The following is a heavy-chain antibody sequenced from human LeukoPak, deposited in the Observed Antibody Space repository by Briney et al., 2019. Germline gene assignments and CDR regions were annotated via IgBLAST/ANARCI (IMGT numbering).Heavy chain of an antibody. CDR1: GFTVSSNY. V-gene: IGHV3-66*01. CDR2: IYSGDNT. D-gene: IGHD6-13*01. J-gene: IGHJ4*01. CDR3: ARGYSSSWYGGADNYFDY. Sequence: GGSLRLSCAASGFTVSSNYMSWVRQAPGTGLEWVSVIYSGDNTYYADSVQGRFTISRDNSKNTLYLQMKSLRAEDTAVYYCARGYSSSWYGGADNYFDYWGHGNLVSVSS.